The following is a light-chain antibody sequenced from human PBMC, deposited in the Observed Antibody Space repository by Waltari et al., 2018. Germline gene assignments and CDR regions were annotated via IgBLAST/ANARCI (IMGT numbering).Light chain of an antibody. CDR2: ATS. Sequence: IQLTQSPSSLSASVGDRVTITCRASQGSSSYLAWYQQKPGQVPKLLIYATSTLQTGVPSRFSGSGSGTDFTLTISSLQPEDFATYYCQDLNDFPFTFGQGTKLEI. J-gene: IGKJ2*01. V-gene: IGKV1-9*01. CDR3: QDLNDFPFT. CDR1: QGSSSY.